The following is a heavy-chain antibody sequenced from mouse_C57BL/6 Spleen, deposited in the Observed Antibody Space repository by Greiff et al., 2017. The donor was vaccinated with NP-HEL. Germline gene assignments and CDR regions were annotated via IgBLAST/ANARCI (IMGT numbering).Heavy chain of an antibody. J-gene: IGHJ4*01. Sequence: EVNVVESEGGLVQPGSSMKLSCTASGFTFSDYYMAWVRQVPEKGLEWVANINYDGSSTYYLDSLKSRFIISRDNAKNILYLQMSSLKSEDTATYYCARDYGPYAMDYWGQGTSVTVSS. V-gene: IGHV5-16*01. D-gene: IGHD1-1*02. CDR1: GFTFSDYY. CDR3: ARDYGPYAMDY. CDR2: INYDGSST.